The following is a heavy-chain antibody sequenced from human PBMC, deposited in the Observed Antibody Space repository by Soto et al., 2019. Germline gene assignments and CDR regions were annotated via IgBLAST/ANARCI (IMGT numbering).Heavy chain of an antibody. Sequence: ASVKVSCKASGYTFTSYDINWVRQATGQGFEWMGWMNPNSGNTGYAQKFQGRVTMTRDTSISTAYMELSSLRSEDTAVYYCARMGADSSGWYLFPSNYYYYGMDVWGQGTTVTVSS. V-gene: IGHV1-8*01. CDR1: GYTFTSYD. CDR3: ARMGADSSGWYLFPSNYYYYGMDV. CDR2: MNPNSGNT. D-gene: IGHD6-19*01. J-gene: IGHJ6*02.